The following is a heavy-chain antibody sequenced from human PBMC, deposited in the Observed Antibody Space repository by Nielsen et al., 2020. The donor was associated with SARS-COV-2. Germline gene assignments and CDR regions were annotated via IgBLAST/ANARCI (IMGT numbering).Heavy chain of an antibody. V-gene: IGHV3-23*01. D-gene: IGHD4/OR15-4a*01. Sequence: GGSLRLSCAASGFSFNTHAMDWVRQAPGKGLEWVSGISGRGHKSFYADSVKGRFTISRDNSKNTVYLQMRSLRAEDTALYYCAKENFESTDYGEDAFDIWGQGTLVTVSS. CDR2: ISGRGHKS. J-gene: IGHJ3*02. CDR3: AKENFESTDYGEDAFDI. CDR1: GFSFNTHA.